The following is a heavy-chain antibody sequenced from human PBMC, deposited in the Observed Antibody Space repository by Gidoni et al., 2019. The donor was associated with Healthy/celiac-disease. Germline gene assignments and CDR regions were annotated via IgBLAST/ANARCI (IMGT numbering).Heavy chain of an antibody. CDR1: GFTFDDYA. CDR3: AKEAVTIFGVVTRSWYFDL. D-gene: IGHD3-3*01. Sequence: EVQLVESGGGLVQPGRSLRLSCAASGFTFDDYAMHWVRQAPGKGLEWVSGISWNSGSIGYADSVKGRFTISRDNAKNSLYLQMNSLRAEDTALYYCAKEAVTIFGVVTRSWYFDLWGRGTLVTVSS. V-gene: IGHV3-9*01. CDR2: ISWNSGSI. J-gene: IGHJ2*01.